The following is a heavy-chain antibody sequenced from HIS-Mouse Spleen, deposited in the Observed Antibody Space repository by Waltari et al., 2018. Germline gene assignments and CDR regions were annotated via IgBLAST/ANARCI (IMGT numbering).Heavy chain of an antibody. CDR2: MNPNSGNT. CDR1: GYTFTSYD. J-gene: IGHJ6*02. D-gene: IGHD6-13*01. V-gene: IGHV1-8*01. CDR3: ARHSSSWYYYYYGMDV. Sequence: QVQLVQPGAEVKKPGASVKVSCKASGYTFTSYDINWVPQDTGQGLEWKGWMNPNSGNTGYAQKFQGRDTMTRNTSISTAYMELSSLRSEDTAVYYCARHSSSWYYYYYGMDVWGQGTTVTVSS.